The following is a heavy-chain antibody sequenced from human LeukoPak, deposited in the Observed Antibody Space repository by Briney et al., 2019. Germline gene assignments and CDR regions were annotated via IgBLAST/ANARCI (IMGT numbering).Heavy chain of an antibody. J-gene: IGHJ4*02. V-gene: IGHV3-20*04. CDR1: GFTFDDYG. CDR2: LNWNGGST. Sequence: GGSLRLSRAASGFTFDDYGMSWVRQAPGKGLEWVSGLNWNGGSTRYADSVKGRFTISRDNSKNTLYLQMNSLRAEDTAVYYCAKMQTMVKIGGNDYWGQGTLVTVSS. D-gene: IGHD3-10*01. CDR3: AKMQTMVKIGGNDY.